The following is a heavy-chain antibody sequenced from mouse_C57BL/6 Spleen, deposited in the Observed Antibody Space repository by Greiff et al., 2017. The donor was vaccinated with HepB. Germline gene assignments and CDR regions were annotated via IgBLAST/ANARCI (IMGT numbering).Heavy chain of an antibody. V-gene: IGHV1-82*01. Sequence: QVQLQQSGPELVKPGASVKISCKASGYAFSSSWMNWVKQRPGKGLEWIGRIYPGDGDTNYNGKFKGKATLTADKSSSTAYMQLSSLTSEDSAVYFCARKGWEYDEGRYYAMDYWGQGTSVTVSS. J-gene: IGHJ4*01. CDR2: IYPGDGDT. CDR1: GYAFSSSW. CDR3: ARKGWEYDEGRYYAMDY. D-gene: IGHD2-14*01.